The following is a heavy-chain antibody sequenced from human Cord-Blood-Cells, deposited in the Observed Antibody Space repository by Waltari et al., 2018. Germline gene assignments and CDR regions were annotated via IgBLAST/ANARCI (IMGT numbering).Heavy chain of an antibody. D-gene: IGHD6-6*01. CDR1: GYTFTGYY. CDR2: INPNSGGT. V-gene: IGHV1-2*02. Sequence: QVQLVQSGAEGKKPGASVKVSCKASGYTFTGYYMNWVRQAPGQGLEWMGWINPNSGGTNYAQKFQGRVTMTRDTSISTAYMELSRLRSDDTAVYYCARVDYSSSSRWFDPWGQGTLVTVSS. J-gene: IGHJ5*02. CDR3: ARVDYSSSSRWFDP.